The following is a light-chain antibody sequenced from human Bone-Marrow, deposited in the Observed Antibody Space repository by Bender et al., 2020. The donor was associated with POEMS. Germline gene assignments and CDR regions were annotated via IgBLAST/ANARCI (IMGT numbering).Light chain of an antibody. CDR3: AVWDDSLNGWV. CDR1: SSNIGAHA. Sequence: QSVLTQPPSASGTPGQRVTISCSGGSSNIGAHAVNWYQHLPGPAPKLLIYSSHRRPSEVPDRFSGSRSGTSASLAISGLQSEDEADYYCAVWDDSLNGWVFGGGTKLTVL. CDR2: SSH. V-gene: IGLV1-44*01. J-gene: IGLJ3*02.